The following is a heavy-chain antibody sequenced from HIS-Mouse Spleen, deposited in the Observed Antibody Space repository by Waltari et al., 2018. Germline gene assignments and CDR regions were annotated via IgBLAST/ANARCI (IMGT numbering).Heavy chain of an antibody. CDR3: ARDFHDFWSGYYGGDKKHDAFDI. CDR1: GGSISSYY. J-gene: IGHJ3*02. CDR2: IYTSGSN. D-gene: IGHD3-3*01. Sequence: QVQLQESGPGLVKPSETLSLTCTVSGGSISSYYWSWIRQPAGKGLEWLGRIYTSGSNNDNPSLKSRGTMSVDTCKNQVSLKLSSVTAADTAVYYCARDFHDFWSGYYGGDKKHDAFDIWGQGTMVTVSS. V-gene: IGHV4-4*07.